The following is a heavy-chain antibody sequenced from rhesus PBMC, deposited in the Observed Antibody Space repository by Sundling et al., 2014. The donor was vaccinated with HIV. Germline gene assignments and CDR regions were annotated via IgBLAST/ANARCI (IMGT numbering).Heavy chain of an antibody. D-gene: IGHD3-16*01. CDR3: ARVKSGSFSLRFDH. Sequence: QVQLQESGPGLVKPSETLSLTCAVSSGSFSGYFWGWIRQPPGKGLEWIATIYSSSGNTYYNPSLKSRVTISTDTSKKQFSLKLSSVTAADTAVYYCARVKSGSFSLRFDHWGQGVLVTVSS. CDR2: IYSSSGNT. J-gene: IGHJ4*01. V-gene: IGHV4-165*01. CDR1: SGSFSGYF.